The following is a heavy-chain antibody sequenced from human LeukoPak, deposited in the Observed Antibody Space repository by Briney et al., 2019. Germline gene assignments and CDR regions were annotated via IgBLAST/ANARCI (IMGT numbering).Heavy chain of an antibody. CDR2: IYTSGST. CDR3: ASRRLDYYDSSGYYYGVDY. V-gene: IGHV4-61*02. CDR1: GGSISSGSYY. D-gene: IGHD3-22*01. Sequence: SQTLSLTCTVSGGSISSGSYYWSWIRQPAGKGLEWIGRIYTSGSTNYNPSLKSRVTISVDTSKNQFSLKLSSVPAADTAVYYCASRRLDYYDSSGYYYGVDYWGQGTLVTVSS. J-gene: IGHJ4*02.